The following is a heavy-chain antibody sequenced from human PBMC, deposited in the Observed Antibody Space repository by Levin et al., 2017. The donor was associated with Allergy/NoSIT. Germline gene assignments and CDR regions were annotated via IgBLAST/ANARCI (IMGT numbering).Heavy chain of an antibody. V-gene: IGHV4-39*01. D-gene: IGHD6-19*01. CDR2: IYYSGST. CDR1: GGSISSSSYY. CDR3: ARHGSGWYWYFDL. Sequence: SETLSLTCTVSGGSISSSSYYWGWIRQPPGKGLEWIGSIYYSGSTYYNPSLKSRVTISVDTTKNQFSLNLSSVTAADTAVYYCARHGSGWYWYFDLWGRGTLVTVSS. J-gene: IGHJ2*01.